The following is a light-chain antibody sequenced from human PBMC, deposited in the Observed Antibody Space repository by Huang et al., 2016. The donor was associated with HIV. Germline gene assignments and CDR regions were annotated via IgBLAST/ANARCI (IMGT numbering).Light chain of an antibody. Sequence: EIVMTQSPATLSVCPGERATLSCRASQNFRNNVAWYQHKPGQAPRLLVCAASTRAAGIPAQFSGSGSGTGFTLTIRSLQSEDFAFYYCRQYYRWLLYTFGPGTKVDVK. CDR3: RQYYRWLLYT. V-gene: IGKV3-15*01. CDR1: QNFRNN. J-gene: IGKJ3*01. CDR2: AAS.